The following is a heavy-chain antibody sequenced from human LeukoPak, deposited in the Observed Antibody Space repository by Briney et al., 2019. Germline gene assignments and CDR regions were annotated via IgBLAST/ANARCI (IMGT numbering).Heavy chain of an antibody. V-gene: IGHV4-59*01. CDR2: IYYSGTT. Sequence: PSETLSLTCIVSGGSISGYYWSWIRQPPGKGLEWIGFIYYSGTTNYNPSLKSRVTISVDTSKSQFSLSLNSVTAAGTAVYYCAREGDYSGYFGLRSFDLWGRGTLVTVSS. D-gene: IGHD5-12*01. J-gene: IGHJ2*01. CDR1: GGSISGYY. CDR3: AREGDYSGYFGLRSFDL.